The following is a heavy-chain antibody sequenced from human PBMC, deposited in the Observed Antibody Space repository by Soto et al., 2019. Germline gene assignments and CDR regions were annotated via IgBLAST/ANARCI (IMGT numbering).Heavy chain of an antibody. CDR3: VRCYCSLGSCYACWHFDL. CDR1: GYTFNDYA. CDR2: ISPSTGDT. Sequence: QVRLVQSGDEVKQPGASVKVSCQASGYTFNDYAVSWVRQAPGQGLEWMGWISPSTGDTDQARNFQDRITMTLDTSTNTAYMELRSLRSDDTAVYYCVRCYCSLGSCYACWHFDLWGRGTLVTVSS. J-gene: IGHJ2*01. D-gene: IGHD2-15*01. V-gene: IGHV1-18*01.